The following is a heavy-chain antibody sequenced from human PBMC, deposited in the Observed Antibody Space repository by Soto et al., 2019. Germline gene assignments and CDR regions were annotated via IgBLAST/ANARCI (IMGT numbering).Heavy chain of an antibody. CDR2: IYCSGST. CDR3: ARVFGFGGMDV. CDR1: CGSISSGGYY. Sequence: SETLSLTCTGSCGSISSGGYYWSRSRQHPGKGLEWIGYIYCSGSTYYNPSLKSRVTISVDTSKNQFSLKLSSVTAADTAVYYCARVFGFGGMDVWGQGTTVT. D-gene: IGHD3-10*01. V-gene: IGHV4-31*03. J-gene: IGHJ6*02.